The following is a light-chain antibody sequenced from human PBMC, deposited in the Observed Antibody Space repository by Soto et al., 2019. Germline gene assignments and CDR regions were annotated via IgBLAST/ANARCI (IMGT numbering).Light chain of an antibody. Sequence: QSALTQPRSVSGSPGQSVTISCTGSSSDVGAYNYVSWYQHHPGKAPKVMIYDVSERPSGVPDRFSGSKSDNKASLTISGHSAEDDDEYYCSSYAGSNAWVFGGGTKLTVL. J-gene: IGLJ3*02. V-gene: IGLV2-11*01. CDR3: SSYAGSNAWV. CDR1: SSDVGAYNY. CDR2: DVS.